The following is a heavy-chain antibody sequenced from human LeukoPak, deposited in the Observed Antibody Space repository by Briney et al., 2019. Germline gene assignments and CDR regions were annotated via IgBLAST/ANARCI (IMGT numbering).Heavy chain of an antibody. D-gene: IGHD3-16*01. J-gene: IGHJ4*02. CDR1: GFTFDDYG. Sequence: GGSLRLSCAASGFTFDDYGMSWVRQAPGKGLEWVSGINWNGGSTGYADSVKGRFTISRDNSKNTLYLQMNSLRVEDTAVYYCAKEGAPLGGRPDYWGQGTLVTVSS. V-gene: IGHV3-20*04. CDR3: AKEGAPLGGRPDY. CDR2: INWNGGST.